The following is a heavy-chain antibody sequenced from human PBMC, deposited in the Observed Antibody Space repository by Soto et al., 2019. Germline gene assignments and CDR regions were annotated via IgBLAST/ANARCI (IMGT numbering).Heavy chain of an antibody. CDR2: ISYDGSNK. J-gene: IGHJ4*02. CDR1: GFTFSSYG. V-gene: IGHV3-30*18. Sequence: QVQLVESGGGVVQPGRSLRLSCAASGFTFSSYGMHWVRQAPGKGLEWVAVISYDGSNKYYADSVKGRFTISRDNSKNTLYLQMKSLRAEDTAVYYCAKDFGSWTVFDYWGQGTLVTVSS. D-gene: IGHD3-10*01. CDR3: AKDFGSWTVFDY.